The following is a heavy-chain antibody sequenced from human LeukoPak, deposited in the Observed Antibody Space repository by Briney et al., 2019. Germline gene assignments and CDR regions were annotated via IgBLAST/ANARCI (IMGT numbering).Heavy chain of an antibody. D-gene: IGHD1-26*01. CDR2: ISSGGSNT. V-gene: IGHV3-74*01. CDR1: GFTFSSYW. Sequence: QPGGSLRLSCAASGFTFSSYWMHWVRQAPGKGLVWVSRISSGGSNTDYADSVKGRFTISRDNAKNTLYLQMNSLRAEDTAVYYCARRRTSGDYDYWGQGTLVTVSS. J-gene: IGHJ4*02. CDR3: ARRRTSGDYDY.